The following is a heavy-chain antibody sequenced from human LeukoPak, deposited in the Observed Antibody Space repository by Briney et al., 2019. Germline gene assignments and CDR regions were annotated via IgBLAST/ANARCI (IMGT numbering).Heavy chain of an antibody. CDR2: ISGSGGST. Sequence: GGSLRLSCAASGFTFSSYAMSWVRQAPGKGLEWVSGISGSGGSTYYADSVKGRFTISRDNSKNTLYLQMNSLRAEDTAVYYCAKEGYDFWSGYYNWYYFDYWGQGTLVTVSS. CDR3: AKEGYDFWSGYYNWYYFDY. D-gene: IGHD3-3*01. CDR1: GFTFSSYA. V-gene: IGHV3-23*01. J-gene: IGHJ4*02.